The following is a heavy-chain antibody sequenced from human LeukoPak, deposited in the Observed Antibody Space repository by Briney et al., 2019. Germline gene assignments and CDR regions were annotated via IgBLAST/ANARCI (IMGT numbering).Heavy chain of an antibody. CDR2: ISSSSSTI. D-gene: IGHD3-10*01. V-gene: IGHV3-48*01. CDR3: ARDTHFYGSGSPAFDL. Sequence: GGSLRLSCAASGFTFNTYSMNWVRQAPGKGLEWVSYISSSSSTIHYADSVKGRFTISRDNAKNSLHLQTKSLRAEDTAVFYCARDTHFYGSGSPAFDLWGQGTMVTVSS. CDR1: GFTFNTYS. J-gene: IGHJ3*01.